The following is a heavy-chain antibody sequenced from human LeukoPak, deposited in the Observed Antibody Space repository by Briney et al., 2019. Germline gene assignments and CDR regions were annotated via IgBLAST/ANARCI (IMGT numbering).Heavy chain of an antibody. D-gene: IGHD5-18*01. Sequence: GRSLRLSCAASGFTFSSYGMHWVRQAPGKGLEWVAVISYDGSNKYYADSVKGRFTISRDNSKNTLYLQMNSLRAEDTAVYYCAKDRSYGYEVDYWGQGTLVTVSS. CDR2: ISYDGSNK. CDR1: GFTFSSYG. V-gene: IGHV3-30*18. CDR3: AKDRSYGYEVDY. J-gene: IGHJ4*02.